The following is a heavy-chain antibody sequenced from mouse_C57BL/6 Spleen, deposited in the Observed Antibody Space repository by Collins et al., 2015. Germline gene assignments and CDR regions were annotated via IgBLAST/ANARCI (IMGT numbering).Heavy chain of an antibody. Sequence: QIQLVQSGPELKKPGETVKISCKASGYTFTNYGMNWVKQAPGKGLKWMGWINTYTGEPTYADDFKGRFAFSLETSASTAYLQINNLKNEDMATYFCARSYYYGSSYSDYWGQGTTLTVSS. J-gene: IGHJ2*01. D-gene: IGHD1-1*01. CDR2: INTYTGEP. CDR3: ARSYYYGSSYSDY. CDR1: GYTFTNYG. V-gene: IGHV9-1*02.